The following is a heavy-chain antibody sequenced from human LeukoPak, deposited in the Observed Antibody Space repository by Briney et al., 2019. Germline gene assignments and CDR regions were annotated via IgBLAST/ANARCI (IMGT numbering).Heavy chain of an antibody. J-gene: IGHJ4*02. CDR2: INPNSGGT. CDR3: ATSIAAAGTCDY. V-gene: IGHV1-2*02. CDR1: GYTFTGYY. D-gene: IGHD6-13*01. Sequence: ASVKVSCKASGYTFTGYYMHWVRQAPGQGLEWMGWINPNSGGTNYAQKFQGRVTMTRNTSISTAYMELSSLRSEDTAVYYCATSIAAAGTCDYWGQGTLVTVSS.